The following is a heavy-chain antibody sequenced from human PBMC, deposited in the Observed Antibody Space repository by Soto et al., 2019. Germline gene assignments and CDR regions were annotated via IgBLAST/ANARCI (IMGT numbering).Heavy chain of an antibody. CDR3: VRDPGTTGTYFDY. D-gene: IGHD1-1*01. V-gene: IGHV3-74*01. CDR1: GFTLSSYW. Sequence: EVQLVESGGGLVQPGGSLRLSCAASGFTLSSYWMHWVRQAPGTGLVWVSRINRAGSTTSYADSVKGRFTVSRDNVKNTLYLQMSSLRVEDTAVYYCVRDPGTTGTYFDYWGQGILVTVSS. J-gene: IGHJ4*02. CDR2: INRAGSTT.